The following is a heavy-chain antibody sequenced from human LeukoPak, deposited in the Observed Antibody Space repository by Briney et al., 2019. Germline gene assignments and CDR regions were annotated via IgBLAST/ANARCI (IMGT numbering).Heavy chain of an antibody. CDR2: IYNSGRT. Sequence: PSETLSLTCTVSGGSISSYYWTWIRQAPGKGLEWIGYIYNSGRTNYNPSHKSRVTISVDTSKNQFSLKLSSVTAADTDVYYCARGCYYDSSGNYRYFDNWGQGTLVTVSS. CDR1: GGSISSYY. J-gene: IGHJ4*02. D-gene: IGHD3-22*01. V-gene: IGHV4-59*01. CDR3: ARGCYYDSSGNYRYFDN.